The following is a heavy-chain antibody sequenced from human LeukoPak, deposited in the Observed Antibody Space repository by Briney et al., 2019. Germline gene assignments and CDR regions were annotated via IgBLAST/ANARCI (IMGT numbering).Heavy chain of an antibody. V-gene: IGHV4-30-2*01. CDR1: GGSISSVGYS. Sequence: SETLSLTCAVSGGSISSVGYSWRWIRQPPGKGLEWIGYIYHSGSTYYNPSLMSRVTISVDRSKDQFSLKLSSVTAADTAVYYCARTSYDSGSDYWGQRTLVTVSS. CDR3: ARTSYDSGSDY. CDR2: IYHSGST. J-gene: IGHJ4*02. D-gene: IGHD3-10*01.